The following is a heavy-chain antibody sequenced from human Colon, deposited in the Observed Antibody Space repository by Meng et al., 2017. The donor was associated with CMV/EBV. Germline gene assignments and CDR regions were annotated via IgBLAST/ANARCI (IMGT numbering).Heavy chain of an antibody. J-gene: IGHJ4*02. CDR2: INPNSGGT. D-gene: IGHD1-26*01. V-gene: IGHV1-2*02. CDR1: GYTFTGYF. Sequence: QVQLVQAGAEVKKAGASVKVSCKASGYTFTGYFMYWVRQAPGQGLEWMGSINPNSGGTNYAQKFQGRVTMTRDTSINTAYMELSRLRSDDTAVYYCATVSGGDFDYWGQGTLVTVSS. CDR3: ATVSGGDFDY.